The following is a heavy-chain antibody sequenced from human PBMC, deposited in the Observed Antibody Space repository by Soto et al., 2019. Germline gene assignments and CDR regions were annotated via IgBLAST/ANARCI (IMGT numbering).Heavy chain of an antibody. CDR1: GYSFATNW. V-gene: IGHV5-51*01. Sequence: PGESLKISCEASGYSFATNWIGWVRQMPGKGLEWMGIIYPGDSDTRYSPSFRGQVTISADKSISTAYLQWSSLKASDTAMYYCARRTAMVNFDYWGQGTLVTVSS. CDR2: IYPGDSDT. D-gene: IGHD5-18*01. CDR3: ARRTAMVNFDY. J-gene: IGHJ4*02.